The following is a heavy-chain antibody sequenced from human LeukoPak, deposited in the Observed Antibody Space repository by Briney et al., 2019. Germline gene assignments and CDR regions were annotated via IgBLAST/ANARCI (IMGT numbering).Heavy chain of an antibody. CDR3: ARVTGDY. CDR2: IIPILGIA. V-gene: IGHV1-69*04. Sequence: SVKVSCKASGYTFTGYDINWVRQATGQGLEWMGRIIPILGIANYAQKFQGRVTITADKSTSTAYMELSSLRSEDTAVYYCARVTGDYWGQGTLVTVSS. CDR1: GYTFTGYD. J-gene: IGHJ4*02.